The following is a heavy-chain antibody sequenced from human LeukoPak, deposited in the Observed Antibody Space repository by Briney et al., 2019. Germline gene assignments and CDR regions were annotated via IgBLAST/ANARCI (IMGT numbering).Heavy chain of an antibody. V-gene: IGHV3-30*04. D-gene: IGHD3-10*01. CDR2: IPYDGSNK. CDR3: ARDFRPYYYGSGSYYSDAFDI. J-gene: IGHJ3*02. Sequence: PGGSLRLSCAASGFTFSSYAMHLVRQAPGKGLEWVAVIPYDGSNKYYADSVKGRFTISRDNSKNTLYLQMNSLRAEDTAVYYCARDFRPYYYGSGSYYSDAFDIWGQGTMVTVSS. CDR1: GFTFSSYA.